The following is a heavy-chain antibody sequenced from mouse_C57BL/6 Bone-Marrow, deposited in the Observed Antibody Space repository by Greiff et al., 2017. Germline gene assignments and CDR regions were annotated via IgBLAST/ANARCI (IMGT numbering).Heavy chain of an antibody. J-gene: IGHJ4*01. CDR2: IDPSDSYT. CDR1: GYTFTSYW. CDR3: AWTAQATCLYGDAIDY. Sequence: QVQLQQPGAELVRPGTSVKLSCKASGYTFTSYWMHWVKQRPGQGLEWIGVIDPSDSYTNYNQKFKGKATLTVDTSSSTAYMQLSRLTSEDSAVYYWAWTAQATCLYGDAIDYWGQGTSVTVSS. V-gene: IGHV1-59*01. D-gene: IGHD3-2*02.